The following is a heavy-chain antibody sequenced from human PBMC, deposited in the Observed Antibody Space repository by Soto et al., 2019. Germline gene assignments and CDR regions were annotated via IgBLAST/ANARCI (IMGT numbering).Heavy chain of an antibody. CDR1: GGTFSSYA. J-gene: IGHJ6*02. V-gene: IGHV1-69*12. CDR3: ARVGRYCSGGSCYPASYYYGMDV. Sequence: QVQLVQSGAEVKKPGSSVKVSCKASGGTFSSYAISWVRQAPGQGLEWMGGIIPIFGTANYAQKFQGRVTITADESTSTAYTELSSLRSEDTAVYYCARVGRYCSGGSCYPASYYYGMDVWGQGTTVTVSS. D-gene: IGHD2-15*01. CDR2: IIPIFGTA.